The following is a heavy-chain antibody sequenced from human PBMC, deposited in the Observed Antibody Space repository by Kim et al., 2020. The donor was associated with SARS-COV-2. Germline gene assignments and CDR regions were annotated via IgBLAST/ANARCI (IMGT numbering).Heavy chain of an antibody. V-gene: IGHV4-59*08. CDR2: IYYSGST. J-gene: IGHJ4*02. Sequence: SETLSLTCSVSGASINNNYWNWIRQPPGKGLEWIGFIYYSGSTKYNPSLERRVTISVDTPKNHFSLNLSSVTAADSAVYYCARQGAVAGTFDYWVRGTLVTVS. CDR1: GASINNNY. D-gene: IGHD6-19*01. CDR3: ARQGAVAGTFDY.